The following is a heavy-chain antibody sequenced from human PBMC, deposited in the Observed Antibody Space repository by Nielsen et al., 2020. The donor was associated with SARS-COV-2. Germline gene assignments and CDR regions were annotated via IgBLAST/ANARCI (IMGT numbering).Heavy chain of an antibody. V-gene: IGHV1-3*01. CDR1: GYTFTGYY. J-gene: IGHJ4*02. D-gene: IGHD1-26*01. CDR3: ARSGSYYADYFDY. CDR2: INAGNGNT. Sequence: ASVKVSCKASGYTFTGYYMHWVRQAPGQRLEWMGWINAGNGNTKYSQKFQGRVTITRDTSASTAYMELSSLRSEDTAVYYCARSGSYYADYFDYWGQGTLVTVSS.